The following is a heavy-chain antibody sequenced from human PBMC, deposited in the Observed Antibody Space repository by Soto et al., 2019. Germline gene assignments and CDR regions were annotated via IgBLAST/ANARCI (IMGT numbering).Heavy chain of an antibody. CDR3: ARMGGSSWYWEYFHH. CDR1: GGTFSSYA. J-gene: IGHJ1*01. Sequence: QVQLVQSGAEVKKPGSSVKVSCKASGGTFSSYAISWVRQAPGQGLEWMGGIIPIFGTANYAQKFQGRVTLTADESTSTAYMELSSLRSEDTAIYYCARMGGSSWYWEYFHHWGQGTLVTVSS. CDR2: IIPIFGTA. D-gene: IGHD6-13*01. V-gene: IGHV1-69*01.